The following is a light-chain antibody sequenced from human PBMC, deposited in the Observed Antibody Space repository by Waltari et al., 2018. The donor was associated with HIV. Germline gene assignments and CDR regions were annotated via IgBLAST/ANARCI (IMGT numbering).Light chain of an antibody. V-gene: IGKV4-1*01. CDR2: WES. Sequence: DIVMTQSPDSLAVSLGERATINCKSSQSVLYSSNNKNYLAWYQQKPGQTPKLLIYWESTRESGVPDRVSGSGSGTDFTLTISSLQAEDVAVYYCQQYYSTLALTFGGGTKVEIK. CDR1: QSVLYSSNNKNY. J-gene: IGKJ4*01. CDR3: QQYYSTLALT.